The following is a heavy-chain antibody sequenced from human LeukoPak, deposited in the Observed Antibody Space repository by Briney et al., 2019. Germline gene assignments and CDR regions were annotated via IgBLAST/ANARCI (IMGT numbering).Heavy chain of an antibody. Sequence: GGSLRLSCAASGFTFSHYWMHWIRQAPGKGLVWVSHIHSDGSRTSYTDSVKGRFSISRDNAKNTVSLQMNSLRAEDTAVYYCAKTIFGVTHAFDIWGQGTMVTVSS. D-gene: IGHD3-3*01. CDR2: IHSDGSRT. J-gene: IGHJ3*02. V-gene: IGHV3-74*01. CDR3: AKTIFGVTHAFDI. CDR1: GFTFSHYW.